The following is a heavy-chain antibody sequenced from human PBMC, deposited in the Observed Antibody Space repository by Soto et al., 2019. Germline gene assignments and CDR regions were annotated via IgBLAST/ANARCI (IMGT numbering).Heavy chain of an antibody. J-gene: IGHJ4*02. CDR3: GPGGGYSYGGPDY. CDR1: GGSISSSSYY. Sequence: SETLSLTCAVSGGSISSSSYYWGWIRQPPGKGLEWIGSIYYSGSTYYNPSLKSRVTISVDTSKNQFSLKLSSVTAADTAVYYCGPGGGYSYGGPDYWGRGTLVTVSS. D-gene: IGHD5-18*01. CDR2: IYYSGST. V-gene: IGHV4-39*01.